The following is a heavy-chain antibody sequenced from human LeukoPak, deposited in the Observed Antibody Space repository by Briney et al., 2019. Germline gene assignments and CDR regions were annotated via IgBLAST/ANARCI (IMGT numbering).Heavy chain of an antibody. CDR3: AKGALEWLLGIDY. D-gene: IGHD3-3*01. Sequence: GGSLRLSCAASGFTFSTYEMNWVRQAPGKGLEWVSSINNSGNTIYYADSVKGRFTISRDNSKNTLYLQMNSLRAEDTAVYYCAKGALEWLLGIDYWGQGTLVTVSS. V-gene: IGHV3-48*03. J-gene: IGHJ4*02. CDR1: GFTFSTYE. CDR2: INNSGNTI.